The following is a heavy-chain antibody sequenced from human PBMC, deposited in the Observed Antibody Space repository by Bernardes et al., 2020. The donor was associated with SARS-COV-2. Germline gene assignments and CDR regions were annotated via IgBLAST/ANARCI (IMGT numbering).Heavy chain of an antibody. CDR3: HAVPPPSSWYDPPMDV. Sequence: GSLRLSCAVSGLTSEITFSLSWMTWIRQVPGGGLEWVANINQDGSDTNFVDSVKGRFTISRDNAKNLLFLQMNSLRVEDTAIYYCHAVPPPSSWYDPPMDVWGQGTTVTVSS. V-gene: IGHV3-7*01. D-gene: IGHD6-13*01. J-gene: IGHJ6*02. CDR1: GLTSEITFSLSW. CDR2: INQDGSDT.